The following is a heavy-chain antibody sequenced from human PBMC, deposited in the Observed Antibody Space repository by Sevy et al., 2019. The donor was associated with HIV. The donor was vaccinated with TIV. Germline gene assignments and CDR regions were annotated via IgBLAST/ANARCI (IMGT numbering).Heavy chain of an antibody. Sequence: GGSLRLSCAASGFTVNSNYMTWVRQAPGKGLEWVSVIHSDDTTYYSASVKDRFTISRDNFKNRLYLHMSSQRAEDTAVYYCARGKSGYGYALDYWGQGTLVTVSS. CDR1: GFTVNSNY. V-gene: IGHV3-66*01. CDR3: ARGKSGYGYALDY. CDR2: IHSDDTT. D-gene: IGHD5-18*01. J-gene: IGHJ4*02.